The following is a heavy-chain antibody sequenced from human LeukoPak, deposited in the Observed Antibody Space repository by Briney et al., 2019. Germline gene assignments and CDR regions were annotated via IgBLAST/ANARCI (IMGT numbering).Heavy chain of an antibody. CDR1: GFTFSSYG. J-gene: IGHJ4*02. Sequence: GGSLRLSCAASGFTFSSYGMHWVRQAPGKGLEWVAVISYDGSNKYYADSVKGRFTISRDNSKNTLYLQMNSLRAEDTAVYYCAVSSGWYELEGYWGQGTLVTVSS. CDR2: ISYDGSNK. D-gene: IGHD6-19*01. CDR3: AVSSGWYELEGY. V-gene: IGHV3-30*03.